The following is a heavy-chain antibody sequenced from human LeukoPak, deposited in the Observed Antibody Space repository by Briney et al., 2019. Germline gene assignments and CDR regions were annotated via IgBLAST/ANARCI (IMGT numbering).Heavy chain of an antibody. J-gene: IGHJ4*02. CDR2: ISTSGSTT. CDR3: ARGGTTPIDY. V-gene: IGHV3-11*04. CDR1: GFIFGDYY. D-gene: IGHD3-16*01. Sequence: PGGSLRLSCAASGFIFGDYYMSWVRQAPGKGLEWVSYISTSGSTTYYADSVKGRFTISRDNAKNTLYLQMNSLRAEDTAVYYCARGGTTPIDYWGQGTLVTVSS.